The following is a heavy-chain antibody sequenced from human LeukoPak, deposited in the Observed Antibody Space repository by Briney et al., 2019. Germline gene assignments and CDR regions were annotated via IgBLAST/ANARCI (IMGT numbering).Heavy chain of an antibody. D-gene: IGHD4/OR15-4a*01. CDR3: AKDSRGRDYDYFDY. CDR2: LSTGGDNI. CDR1: GFTFSIYA. J-gene: IGHJ4*02. Sequence: PGGSLILSCAASGFTFSIYAMSWVRQAPGKGLEWVSALSTGGDNIYYADSVKGRFTISRDNSKSTLYLQMNSLRAEDTAVYYCAKDSRGRDYDYFDYWGQGALVTVSS. V-gene: IGHV3-23*01.